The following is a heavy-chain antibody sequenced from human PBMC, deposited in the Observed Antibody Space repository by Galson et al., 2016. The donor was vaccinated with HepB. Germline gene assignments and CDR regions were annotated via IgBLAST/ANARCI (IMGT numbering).Heavy chain of an antibody. J-gene: IGHJ6*02. V-gene: IGHV3-74*01. CDR1: GFTLSNYW. D-gene: IGHD2-21*01. CDR2: IKSDGSST. CDR3: AAYLGV. Sequence: SLRLSCAASGFTLSNYWMDWVRQAPGKGLVWVSRIKSDGSSTSYADSVKGRFTISRDNAKNMLSLQMTSLRAEDTAVYYCAAYLGVWGQGTTVTVSS.